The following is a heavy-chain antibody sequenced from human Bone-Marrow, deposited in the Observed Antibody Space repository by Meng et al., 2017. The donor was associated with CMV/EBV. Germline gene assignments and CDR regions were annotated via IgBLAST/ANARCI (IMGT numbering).Heavy chain of an antibody. CDR2: IKPDASG. V-gene: IGHV3-7*01. CDR1: GFSFSRSW. Sequence: GGSLRLSCAASGFSFSRSWMNWVRQAPGKGLEWVANIKPDASGYFGDAVKGRFTISRDNAKNSLYLQMNSLRAEDTAVYYCARAGYDFWSGPVDYWGQGTLVTVSS. J-gene: IGHJ4*02. D-gene: IGHD3-3*01. CDR3: ARAGYDFWSGPVDY.